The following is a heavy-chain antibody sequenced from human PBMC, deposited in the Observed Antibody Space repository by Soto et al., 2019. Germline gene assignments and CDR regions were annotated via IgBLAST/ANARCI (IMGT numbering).Heavy chain of an antibody. CDR2: IIPMFDTP. CDR3: ARSGGLDRDFNY. V-gene: IGHV1-69*13. D-gene: IGHD2-15*01. Sequence: GASVKVSCKASGGTFSSDSLSWVRQAPGQGLEWMGGIIPMFDTPIYAQKFQDRVTITADESTSTAYMQLSSLRSGDTAVYYCARSGGLDRDFNYWGQGSLVTVS. CDR1: GGTFSSDS. J-gene: IGHJ4*02.